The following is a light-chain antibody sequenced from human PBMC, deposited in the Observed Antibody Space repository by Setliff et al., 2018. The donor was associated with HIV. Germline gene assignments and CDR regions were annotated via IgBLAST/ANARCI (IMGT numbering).Light chain of an antibody. CDR2: EDY. V-gene: IGLV6-57*01. CDR3: QSYFGANHVI. J-gene: IGLJ2*01. Sequence: FMLTQPHSVSESPGKTITVSCTRSSGSIASNYVQWYQQRPGGSPTTVIYEDYQRPSGVPDRFSASIDNSSNSASLTISGLKPEDEADYYCQSYFGANHVIFGGGTKVTVL. CDR1: SGSIASNY.